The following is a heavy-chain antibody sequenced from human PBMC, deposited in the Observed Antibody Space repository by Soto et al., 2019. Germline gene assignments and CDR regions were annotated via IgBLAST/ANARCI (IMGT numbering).Heavy chain of an antibody. CDR2: IIPIFGTA. V-gene: IGHV1-69*13. J-gene: IGHJ5*02. CDR1: GGTFSSYA. Sequence: SVKVSCKASGGTFSSYAISCVRQAPGQGLEWMGGIIPIFGTANYAQKFQGRVTITADESTSTAYMELSSLRSEDTAVYYCAREWSGGIAAAGTYWFDPWGQGTLVTVSS. D-gene: IGHD6-13*01. CDR3: AREWSGGIAAAGTYWFDP.